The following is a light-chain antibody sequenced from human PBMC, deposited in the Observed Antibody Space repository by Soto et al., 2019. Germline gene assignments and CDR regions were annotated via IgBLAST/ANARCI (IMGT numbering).Light chain of an antibody. CDR1: QGISNW. CDR3: QQANSFPLT. J-gene: IGKJ4*01. CDR2: TGS. V-gene: IGKV1-12*01. Sequence: DIQMTQSPSSVSASVGDRVSITCRASQGISNWLAWYQQKPGRAPKLLIYTGSSLQSGVPSRFRGTGCGTDFTLTICSRQPEEVATYYCQQANSFPLTFGGGTKVEIK.